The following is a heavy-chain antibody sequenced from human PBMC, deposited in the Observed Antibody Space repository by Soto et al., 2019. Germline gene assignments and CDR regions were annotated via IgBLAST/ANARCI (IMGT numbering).Heavy chain of an antibody. CDR3: ATFGGATLSRTGPPSLYYKYGMDV. Sequence: QVQLQESGPGLVEPSQTLSLTCTVSGVSISSGAYYWSWIRQLPGKGLEWIAYMYYTGSTFYNPSLKSRVSMSVDTSKSQLSLKLSSVTAADTAVYYCATFGGATLSRTGPPSLYYKYGMDVWGQGTTVIVSS. CDR2: MYYTGST. D-gene: IGHD5-12*01. V-gene: IGHV4-31*03. J-gene: IGHJ6*02. CDR1: GVSISSGAYY.